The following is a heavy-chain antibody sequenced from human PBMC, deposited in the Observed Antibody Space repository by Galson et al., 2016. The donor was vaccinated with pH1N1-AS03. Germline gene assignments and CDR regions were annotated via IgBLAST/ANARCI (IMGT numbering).Heavy chain of an antibody. CDR3: AVVAPPRDFQTAVKDFYNMDV. D-gene: IGHD4-11*01. CDR1: GGSVSTDPYY. V-gene: IGHV4-61*01. CDR2: ITYSGIA. Sequence: SETLSLTCTVSGGSVSTDPYYWSWIRQPPRKGLEWIGYITYSGIAYYNPSLKSRVTISEDSSKNQFYLKMNSVAAADTAVYYCAVVAPPRDFQTAVKDFYNMDVWGQGTTVTVSS. J-gene: IGHJ6*02.